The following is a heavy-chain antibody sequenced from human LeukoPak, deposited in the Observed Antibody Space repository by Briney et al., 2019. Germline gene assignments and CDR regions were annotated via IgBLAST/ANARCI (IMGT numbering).Heavy chain of an antibody. V-gene: IGHV3-21*01. CDR3: ARDFGYCTSTTCPEDYFYFYMDV. D-gene: IGHD2-2*03. J-gene: IGHJ6*03. Sequence: GSLSLSCAASGFTFSTYTMNWVRQAPGKGLEWVSSITSSSRYIFYADSLKGRFTISRDNAKNSLYLQMNSLRAEDTAVYYCARDFGYCTSTTCPEDYFYFYMDVWGKGTTVTVSS. CDR2: ITSSSRYI. CDR1: GFTFSTYT.